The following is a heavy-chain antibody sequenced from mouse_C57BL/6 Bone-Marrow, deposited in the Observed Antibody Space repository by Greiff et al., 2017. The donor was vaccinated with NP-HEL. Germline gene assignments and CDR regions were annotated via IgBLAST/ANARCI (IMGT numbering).Heavy chain of an antibody. CDR1: GFSLTSYG. J-gene: IGHJ1*03. Sequence: VQLQQSGPGLVQPSQSLSITCTVSGFSLTSYGVHWVRQSPGKGLEWLGVIWSGGSTDYTAAFISRLSISKDNSKSQVFVKMNSLQADDTAIYYCAGMGYGSSYVESVLYVDVWGTGTTVTVSS. CDR3: AGMGYGSSYVESVLYVDV. D-gene: IGHD1-1*01. CDR2: IWSGGST. V-gene: IGHV2-2*01.